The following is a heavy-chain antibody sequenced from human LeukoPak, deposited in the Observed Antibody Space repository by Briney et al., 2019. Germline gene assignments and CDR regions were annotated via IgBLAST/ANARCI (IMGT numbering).Heavy chain of an antibody. CDR1: GGSISSGGYY. CDR2: IYHSGST. D-gene: IGHD6-13*01. Sequence: SQTLSLTCTVSGGSISSGGYYWSWIRQPPGKGLEWIGYIYHSGSTYYNPSLKSRVTISVDRSKNQFSLKLSSVTAADTAVYYCARVGIAAAGNWGQGTLVTVSS. J-gene: IGHJ4*02. CDR3: ARVGIAAAGN. V-gene: IGHV4-30-2*01.